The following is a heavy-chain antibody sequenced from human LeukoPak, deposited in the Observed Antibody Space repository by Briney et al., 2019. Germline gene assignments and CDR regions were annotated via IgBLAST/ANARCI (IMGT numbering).Heavy chain of an antibody. CDR3: ASSSSWPGFFDY. D-gene: IGHD6-13*01. CDR2: IYSGGST. Sequence: PGRSLRLSCAASGFTFSSYVMHWVRQAPGKGLEWVSVIYSGGSTKYADSLKGRFTISRDNSKNTLYLQMNSLRAEDTAVYYCASSSSWPGFFDYWGQGTLVTVSS. CDR1: GFTFSSYV. V-gene: IGHV3-53*01. J-gene: IGHJ4*02.